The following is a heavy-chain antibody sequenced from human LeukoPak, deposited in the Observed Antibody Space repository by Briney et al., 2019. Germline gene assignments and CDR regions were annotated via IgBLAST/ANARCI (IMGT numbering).Heavy chain of an antibody. CDR3: AKRSGSRGGCFGY. J-gene: IGHJ4*02. Sequence: GGSLRLSCAASGFAFTTYHMRGVRQVPGKGLEWVSASSGSGDTTYYADSVKGRFTISRDSSKNTLYLEMDSLRVEDTAVYYCAKRSGSRGGCFGYWGQGTLVTVSS. D-gene: IGHD1-26*01. CDR2: SSGSGDTT. V-gene: IGHV3-23*01. CDR1: GFAFTTYH.